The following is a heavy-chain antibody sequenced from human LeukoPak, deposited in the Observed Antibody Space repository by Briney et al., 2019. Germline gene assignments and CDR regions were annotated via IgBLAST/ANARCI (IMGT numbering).Heavy chain of an antibody. Sequence: GGSLRLSCAASGFTFSSYAMSWVRQAPGKGLEWVSAISGSGGSTYYADSVKGRFTISRDNSKNTLYLQMNSLRAEDTAVYYCARDPDSSSGMDVWGQGTTVTVSS. J-gene: IGHJ6*02. V-gene: IGHV3-23*01. CDR3: ARDPDSSSGMDV. D-gene: IGHD1-14*01. CDR2: ISGSGGST. CDR1: GFTFSSYA.